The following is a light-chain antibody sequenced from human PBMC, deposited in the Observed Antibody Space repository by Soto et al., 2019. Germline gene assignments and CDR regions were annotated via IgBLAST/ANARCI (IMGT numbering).Light chain of an antibody. Sequence: EIVMTQSPATLSASPGERATLSCRASQSVRSNLAWYQQKPGQAPRLLIYGASTRATGIPARFSGSGSGTAFTLSIGSLQSEDFAVYYCQQYNNWPPWTFGQGTKVEIK. V-gene: IGKV3-15*01. CDR2: GAS. J-gene: IGKJ1*01. CDR1: QSVRSN. CDR3: QQYNNWPPWT.